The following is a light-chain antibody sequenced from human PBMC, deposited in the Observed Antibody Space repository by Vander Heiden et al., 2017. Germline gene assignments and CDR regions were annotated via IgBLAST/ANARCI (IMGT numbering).Light chain of an antibody. CDR2: SGS. J-gene: IGKJ4*01. CDR3: MQAVQTLT. V-gene: IGKV2-28*01. CDR1: PSLLHSNGYNY. Sequence: IVMTPSALSLHVTHGEPASICCGTSPSLLHSNGYNYLECHLQKPGQSPHLLIDSGSNRASGVPDRFSGSGSGTDITLKISRVEAEDVGVYYWMQAVQTLTFGGGTKVEIK.